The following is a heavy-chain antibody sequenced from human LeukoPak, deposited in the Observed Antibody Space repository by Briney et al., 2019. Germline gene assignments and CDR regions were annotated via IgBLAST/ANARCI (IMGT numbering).Heavy chain of an antibody. CDR1: GYTFSIYN. D-gene: IGHD6-13*01. Sequence: ASVKVSCKASGYTFSIYNMHWVRQAPGQGLEWMGIINPSGGTSYARKLQGRITMTRDTPTSTLYMELSSLRSEDTAVYYCAREGVAGTGLDFWGQGTLVTVSS. J-gene: IGHJ4*02. CDR2: INPSGGT. V-gene: IGHV1-46*01. CDR3: AREGVAGTGLDF.